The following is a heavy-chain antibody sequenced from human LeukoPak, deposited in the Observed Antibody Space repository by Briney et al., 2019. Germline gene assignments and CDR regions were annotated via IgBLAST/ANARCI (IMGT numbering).Heavy chain of an antibody. CDR3: AKDTYGDLEGYFDY. J-gene: IGHJ4*02. D-gene: IGHD4-17*01. CDR1: GLTFDDYA. CDR2: ISWNSGSI. Sequence: GGSLRLSCAASGLTFDDYAMHWVRQAPGKGLEWVSGISWNSGSIGYADSVKGRFTISRDNAKNSLYLQMNSLRAEDTALYYCAKDTYGDLEGYFDYWGQGTLVTVSS. V-gene: IGHV3-9*01.